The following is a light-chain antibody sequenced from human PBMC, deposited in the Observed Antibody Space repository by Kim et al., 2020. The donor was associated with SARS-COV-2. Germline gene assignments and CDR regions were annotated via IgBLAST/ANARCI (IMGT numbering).Light chain of an antibody. CDR2: AAS. CDR3: QQYYSYPPLT. V-gene: IGKV1-8*01. Sequence: AIRMTKSPSSFSASTGDRVTITCRASQGISSYLAWYQQKPGKAPKLLIYAASTLQSGVPSRFSSSGSGTDFTLTISCLQSEDFATYYCQQYYSYPPLTFGEGTRLDIK. J-gene: IGKJ5*01. CDR1: QGISSY.